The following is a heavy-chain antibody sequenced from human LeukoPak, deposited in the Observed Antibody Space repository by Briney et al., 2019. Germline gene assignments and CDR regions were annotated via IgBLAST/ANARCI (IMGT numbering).Heavy chain of an antibody. J-gene: IGHJ4*02. V-gene: IGHV4-59*08. CDR2: ISYSGST. CDR1: GGSITSYY. Sequence: SETLSLTCTVSGGSITSYYWSWIRQPPGKGLEWIGYISYSGSTNYSPSLKSRVTTSVDMSKNQFSLKLNSVTAADTAVYYCARHKIESGYYTAFDFWGPGILSPSPQ. D-gene: IGHD3-3*01. CDR3: ARHKIESGYYTAFDF.